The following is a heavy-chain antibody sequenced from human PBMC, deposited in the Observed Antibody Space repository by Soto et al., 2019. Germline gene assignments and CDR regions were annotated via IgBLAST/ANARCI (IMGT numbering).Heavy chain of an antibody. J-gene: IGHJ4*02. CDR3: ARCSTMQGTLLHC. Sequence: EVQLVESGGGLVQPGGPLRLSCAASGFTFSTYWMHWVRRAPGKGLEWVSGIKSDGTTTIYADSVKGRFAISRDNAKNKLYMQMNSLGDDDTAVYYCARCSTMQGTLLHCWGQGTMVTVSS. D-gene: IGHD2-2*01. V-gene: IGHV3-74*01. CDR1: GFTFSTYW. CDR2: IKSDGTTT.